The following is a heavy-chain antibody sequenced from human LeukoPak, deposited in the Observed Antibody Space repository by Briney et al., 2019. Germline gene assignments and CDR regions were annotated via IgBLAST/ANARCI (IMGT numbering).Heavy chain of an antibody. CDR1: GLTFSSYS. CDR3: ASHYDFRSGYKYYFDY. D-gene: IGHD3-3*01. Sequence: GGSLRLSCGVSGLTFSSYSMNWVRQAPGKGLGGISYIGGSSSTIYYADPVKGRFTISRDNAKTSSYLQMTRLRAQATAVYYCASHYDFRSGYKYYFDYWAREPWSPSPQ. J-gene: IGHJ4*02. CDR2: IGGSSSTI. V-gene: IGHV3-48*01.